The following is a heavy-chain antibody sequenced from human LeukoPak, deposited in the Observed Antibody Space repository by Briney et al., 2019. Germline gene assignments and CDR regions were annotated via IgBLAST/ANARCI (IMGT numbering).Heavy chain of an antibody. CDR3: TTDRRGSYPYFDY. J-gene: IGHJ4*02. D-gene: IGHD1-26*01. Sequence: GGSLRLSCAASGFTFSNAWMSWVRQAPGKGLEWVGRIKSKTDGGTTDYAAPVKGRFTISRDDSKNTLYLQMNSLKTEDTAVYYRTTDRRGSYPYFDYWGQGTLVTVSS. CDR2: IKSKTDGGTT. V-gene: IGHV3-15*01. CDR1: GFTFSNAW.